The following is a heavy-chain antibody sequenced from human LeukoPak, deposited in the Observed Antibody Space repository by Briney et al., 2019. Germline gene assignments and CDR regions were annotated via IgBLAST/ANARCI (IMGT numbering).Heavy chain of an antibody. CDR2: IYTSGST. CDR1: GGSISSYY. CDR3: ARGEIAAAGPTTYFDY. J-gene: IGHJ4*02. V-gene: IGHV4-4*07. Sequence: PSETLSLTCTVSGGSISSYYWSWIRQPAGKGLEWIGRIYTSGSTNYNPSLKSRVTMSVDTSKNQFSLKLSSVTAADTAVYYCARGEIAAAGPTTYFDYGGQGTLVTVSS. D-gene: IGHD6-13*01.